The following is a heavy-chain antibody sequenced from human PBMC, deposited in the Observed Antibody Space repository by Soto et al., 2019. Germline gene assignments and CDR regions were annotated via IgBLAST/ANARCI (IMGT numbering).Heavy chain of an antibody. CDR1: GFTFSSYA. CDR2: ISSNGGST. D-gene: IGHD6-19*01. Sequence: PGGSLRLSCSASGFTFSSYAMHWVRQAPGKGLEYVSAISSNGGSTYYADSVKGRFTISRDNSKNTLYLQMSSLRAEDTAVYYCVKAGPYSSGWLVDYWGQGTLVTVSS. J-gene: IGHJ4*02. V-gene: IGHV3-64D*08. CDR3: VKAGPYSSGWLVDY.